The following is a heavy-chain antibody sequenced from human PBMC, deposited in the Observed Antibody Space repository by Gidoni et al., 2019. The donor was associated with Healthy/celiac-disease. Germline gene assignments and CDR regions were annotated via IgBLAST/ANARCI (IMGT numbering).Heavy chain of an antibody. V-gene: IGHV3-21*01. CDR1: GLTFSSYS. D-gene: IGHD3-16*01. J-gene: IGHJ5*02. Sequence: EVQLVESGGGLVKPGGSLSPSCAASGLTFSSYSMNWVRQAPGKGLEWVSSISSSSSYIYYADSVKGRFTISRDNAKNSLYLQMNSLRAEDTAVYYCARLGPTNWFDPWGQGTLVTVSS. CDR2: ISSSSSYI. CDR3: ARLGPTNWFDP.